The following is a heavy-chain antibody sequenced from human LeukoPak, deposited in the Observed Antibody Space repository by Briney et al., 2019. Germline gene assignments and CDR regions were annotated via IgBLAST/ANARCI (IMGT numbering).Heavy chain of an antibody. V-gene: IGHV1-8*01. D-gene: IGHD3-3*01. Sequence: GASVKVSCKASGYTFTSYDINWVRQAPGQGLEWMGWMNPNSGNTGYAQKFQGRVTMTRNTSISTAYMELSSLRSEDTAVYYCARGNPYDFWSGYYTPGAFDIWGQGTMVTVSS. CDR3: ARGNPYDFWSGYYTPGAFDI. CDR1: GYTFTSYD. J-gene: IGHJ3*02. CDR2: MNPNSGNT.